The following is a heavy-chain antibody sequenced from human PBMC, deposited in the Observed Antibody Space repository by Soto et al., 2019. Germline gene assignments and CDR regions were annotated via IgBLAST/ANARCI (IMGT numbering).Heavy chain of an antibody. Sequence: QVQLVESGGGVVQPGRSLRLSCAASGFTFSSYGMHWVRQAPGKGLEWVAVISYDGSNKYYADSVKGRFTISRDNSKNTMYLQMNSLRAEDTAVYYCAKDQYSSSPEYVMDVWGQGTTVTVSS. D-gene: IGHD6-13*01. CDR3: AKDQYSSSPEYVMDV. V-gene: IGHV3-30*18. CDR2: ISYDGSNK. CDR1: GFTFSSYG. J-gene: IGHJ6*02.